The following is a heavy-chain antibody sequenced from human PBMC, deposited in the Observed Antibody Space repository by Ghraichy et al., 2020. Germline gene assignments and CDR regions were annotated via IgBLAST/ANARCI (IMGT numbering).Heavy chain of an antibody. J-gene: IGHJ6*03. D-gene: IGHD1-1*01. CDR2: IYYSGST. V-gene: IGHV4-39*01. Sequence: SETLSLTCTVSGGSISSSSYYWGWIRQPPGKGLEWIGNIYYSGSTYYNPSLKSRVTISVDASKNQFSLKLSSVTAADTAVYYCSGGYMDVWGKGTTVTVSS. CDR1: GGSISSSSYY. CDR3: SGGYMDV.